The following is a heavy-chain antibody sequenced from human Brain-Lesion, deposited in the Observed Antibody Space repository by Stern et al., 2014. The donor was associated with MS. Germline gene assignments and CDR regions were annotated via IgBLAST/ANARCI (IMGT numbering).Heavy chain of an antibody. J-gene: IGHJ5*02. Sequence: QVQLVESGPGLVKPSETLSLTCTVAGGSVSSTSYAWAWIRQPPGKGLEWIGTIYYSGNTYYSPSLKSRLTISLDTSKNAFSLWRGSVTAADTAVYYCAGEEDIRYCSGGSCTGNWFDPWGQGTLVTVSS. CDR1: GGSVSSTSYA. V-gene: IGHV4-39*01. CDR2: IYYSGNT. CDR3: AGEEDIRYCSGGSCTGNWFDP. D-gene: IGHD2-15*01.